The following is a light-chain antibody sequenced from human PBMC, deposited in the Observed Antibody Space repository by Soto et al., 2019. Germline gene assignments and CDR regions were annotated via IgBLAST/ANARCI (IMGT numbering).Light chain of an antibody. CDR1: SDNIGSYNL. CDR2: EGS. J-gene: IGLJ1*01. V-gene: IGLV2-23*01. CDR3: CSFAGTGTQYV. Sequence: QSALTQPASVSGSLGQSITISCIGTSDNIGSYNLVSWYQHKPGKAPQIIMFEGSKRPSGVSNRFSGSRSGNTASLTISGLQAEDEADYYCCSFAGTGTQYVFGTGTKLTVL.